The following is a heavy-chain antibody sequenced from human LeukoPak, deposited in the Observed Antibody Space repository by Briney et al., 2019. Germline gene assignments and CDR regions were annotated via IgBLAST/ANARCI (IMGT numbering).Heavy chain of an antibody. Sequence: GGSLRLSCAASGFTFSTYGMHWVRQAPGKGLEWVAVISYDGSNKYYADSVKGRFTISRDNSKNTLYLQMNSLRAEDTAVYYCAKPARTDAFDIWGQGTMVTVSS. D-gene: IGHD1-14*01. J-gene: IGHJ3*02. CDR1: GFTFSTYG. V-gene: IGHV3-30*18. CDR3: AKPARTDAFDI. CDR2: ISYDGSNK.